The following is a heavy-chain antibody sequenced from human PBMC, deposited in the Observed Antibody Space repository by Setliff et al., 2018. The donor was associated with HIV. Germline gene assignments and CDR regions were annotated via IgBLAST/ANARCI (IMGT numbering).Heavy chain of an antibody. CDR2: INQDGSEK. V-gene: IGHV3-7*01. Sequence: QPGGSLRLSCAASGLTFSMYWMSWVRQAPGKGLEWVANINQDGSEKYYVDSVKGRFTISRDNAKNSLYLQVNSLRAEDTAVYSCAKDVRGDFWSGYYTLGLDYWGQGTLVTVSS. CDR3: AKDVRGDFWSGYYTLGLDY. D-gene: IGHD3-3*01. CDR1: GLTFSMYW. J-gene: IGHJ4*02.